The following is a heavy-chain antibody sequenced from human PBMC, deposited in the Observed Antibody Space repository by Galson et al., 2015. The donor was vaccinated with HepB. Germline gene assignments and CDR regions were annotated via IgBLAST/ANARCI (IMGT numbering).Heavy chain of an antibody. D-gene: IGHD2-15*01. Sequence: SLRLSCAASGFTFSSYSMNWVRQAPGKGLEWVSSISSSSSYIYYADSVKGPFTISRDNAKNSLYLQMNSLRAEDTAVYYCARDYCSGGSCQLNYYYYGMDVWGQGTTVTVSS. CDR3: ARDYCSGGSCQLNYYYYGMDV. J-gene: IGHJ6*02. V-gene: IGHV3-21*01. CDR1: GFTFSSYS. CDR2: ISSSSSYI.